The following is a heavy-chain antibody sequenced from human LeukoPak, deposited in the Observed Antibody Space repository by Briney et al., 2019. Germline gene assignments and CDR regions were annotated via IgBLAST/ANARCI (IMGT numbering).Heavy chain of an antibody. D-gene: IGHD2-2*01. CDR1: GGSISSGGYS. CDR2: IYHSGST. J-gene: IGHJ5*02. V-gene: IGHV4-30-2*01. Sequence: PSETLSLTCAVSGGSISSGGYSWSWIRQPPGKGQEWIGYIYHSGSTYYNPSLKSRVTISVDRSKNQFSLKLSSVTAADTAVYYCARAKIVVVPAAMKSRGAWFDPWGQGTLVTVSS. CDR3: ARAKIVVVPAAMKSRGAWFDP.